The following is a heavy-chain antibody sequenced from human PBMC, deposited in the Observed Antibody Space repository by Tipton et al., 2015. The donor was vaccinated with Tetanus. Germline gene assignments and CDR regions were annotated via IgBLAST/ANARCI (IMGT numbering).Heavy chain of an antibody. CDR1: GGSISSYY. V-gene: IGHV4-4*07. D-gene: IGHD4-23*01. J-gene: IGHJ3*02. Sequence: TLSLTCTVSGGSISSYYWSWIRQPAGKGLEWIGRIYSSGSTHYNPSLKSRVTMSVDTSKNHFSLNLRSVTAADTAVYFCARDPGDFASGGTFDIWGQGTMVAVSS. CDR2: IYSSGST. CDR3: ARDPGDFASGGTFDI.